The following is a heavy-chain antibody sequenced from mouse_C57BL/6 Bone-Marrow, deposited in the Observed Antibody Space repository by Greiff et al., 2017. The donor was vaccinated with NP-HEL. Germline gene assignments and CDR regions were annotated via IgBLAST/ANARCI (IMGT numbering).Heavy chain of an antibody. CDR3: TRDGNYDWFAY. CDR2: ISSGGDYI. J-gene: IGHJ3*01. CDR1: GFTFSSYA. D-gene: IGHD2-1*01. V-gene: IGHV5-9-1*02. Sequence: DVMLVESGEGLVKPGGSLKLSCAASGFTFSSYAMSWVRQTPEKRLEWVAYISSGGDYIYYADTVKGRFTISRDNARNTLYLQMSSLKSEDTAMYYCTRDGNYDWFAYWGQGTLVTVSA.